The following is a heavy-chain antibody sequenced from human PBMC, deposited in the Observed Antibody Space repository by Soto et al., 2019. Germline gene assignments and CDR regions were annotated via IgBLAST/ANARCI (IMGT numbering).Heavy chain of an antibody. J-gene: IGHJ4*02. CDR2: IIPIFGTA. D-gene: IGHD1-26*01. CDR1: GGTFSSYA. V-gene: IGHV1-69*13. CDR3: ATSHSRTDIVGATVGYYFDY. Sequence: GASVKVSCKASGGTFSSYAISWVRQAPGQGLEWMGGIIPIFGTANYAQKFQGRVTITADESTSTAYMELSSLRSEDTAVYYCATSHSRTDIVGATVGYYFDYWGQGTLVTVSS.